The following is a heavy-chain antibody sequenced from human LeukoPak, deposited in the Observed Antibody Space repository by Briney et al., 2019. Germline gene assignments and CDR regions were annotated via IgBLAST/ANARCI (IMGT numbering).Heavy chain of an antibody. D-gene: IGHD3-10*01. CDR3: ARVGSAMVRGHMDV. CDR1: GGTLSRFA. J-gene: IGHJ6*03. CDR2: IIAIFGTA. Sequence: GASVKVSCKASGGTLSRFAISWVRQAPGQGLEWMGGIIAIFGTANYAQKFQGRVTITADESTSTAYMELSSLRSEDTAVYYCARVGSAMVRGHMDVWGKGTTVTVSS. V-gene: IGHV1-69*13.